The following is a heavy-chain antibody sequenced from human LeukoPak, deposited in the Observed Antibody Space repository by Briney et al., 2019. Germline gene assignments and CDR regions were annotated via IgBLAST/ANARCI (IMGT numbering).Heavy chain of an antibody. J-gene: IGHJ5*02. CDR2: IIPIFGTA. CDR1: GGTFSSYA. CDR3: ARANRSSINRYHNWFDP. Sequence: GAAVKVSCKASGGTFSSYAISGVRQAPGQGLDWMEGIIPIFGTANYAQKCQGRVTITTDESTSTAYMELSSLRSEDTAVYYCARANRSSINRYHNWFDPWGQGTLVTVSS. D-gene: IGHD6-13*01. V-gene: IGHV1-69*05.